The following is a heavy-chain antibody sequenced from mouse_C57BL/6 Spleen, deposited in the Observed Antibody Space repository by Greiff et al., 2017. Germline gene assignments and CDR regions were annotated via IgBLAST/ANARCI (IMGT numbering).Heavy chain of an antibody. CDR1: GFTFSSYA. CDR2: ISSCGDYI. Sequence: EVQLVESGEGLVKPGGSLKLSCAASGFTFSSYAMSWVRQTPEKRLEWVAYISSCGDYIYYADTVKGRFTISRDNARNTLYLQMSSLKSEDTAMYYGTRGRLNYAMDYWGQGTSVTVSS. CDR3: TRGRLNYAMDY. J-gene: IGHJ4*01. D-gene: IGHD1-3*01. V-gene: IGHV5-9-1*02.